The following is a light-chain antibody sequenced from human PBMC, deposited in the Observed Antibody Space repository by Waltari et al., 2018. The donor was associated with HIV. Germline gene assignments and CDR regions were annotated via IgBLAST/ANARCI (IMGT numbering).Light chain of an antibody. CDR3: QQDISPPPLT. V-gene: IGKV1-NL1*01. CDR1: QAISNS. CDR2: AAS. Sequence: DIQMTQSPSSLSASVGDRVTITCRASQAISNSLAWYQQKPGKAPKLLLYAASRLESGDPSRFSGSRSGTDYALSISSLQPEDFAVYYWQQDISPPPLTFGGGTKVEIK. J-gene: IGKJ4*01.